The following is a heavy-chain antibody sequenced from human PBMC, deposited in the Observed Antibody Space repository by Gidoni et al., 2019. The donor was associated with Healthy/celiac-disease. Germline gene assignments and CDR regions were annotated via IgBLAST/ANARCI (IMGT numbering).Heavy chain of an antibody. V-gene: IGHV3-33*01. J-gene: IGHJ4*02. Sequence: QVQLVESGGGVVQPGRSLRLSCAASGFTFSSYGMHWVRQAPGKGLEWVAVIWYDGSNKYYADSVKGRFTISRDNSKNTLYLQMNSLRAEDTAVYYCARDAVQWLVQSPNYFDYWGQGTLVTVSS. CDR3: ARDAVQWLVQSPNYFDY. CDR2: IWYDGSNK. CDR1: GFTFSSYG. D-gene: IGHD6-19*01.